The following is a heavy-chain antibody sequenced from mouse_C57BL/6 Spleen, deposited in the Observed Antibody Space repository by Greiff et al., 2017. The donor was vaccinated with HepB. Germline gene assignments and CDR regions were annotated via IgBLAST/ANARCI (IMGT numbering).Heavy chain of an antibody. CDR1: GYTFTSYG. J-gene: IGHJ2*01. CDR3: ARTYYSGPGDY. D-gene: IGHD2-12*01. Sequence: VQLQESGAELARPGASVKLSCKASGYTFTSYGISWVKQRTGQGLEWIGEIYPRSGNTYYNEKFKGKATLTADKSSSTAYMELRSLTSEDSAVYFCARTYYSGPGDYWGQGTTLTVSS. V-gene: IGHV1-81*01. CDR2: IYPRSGNT.